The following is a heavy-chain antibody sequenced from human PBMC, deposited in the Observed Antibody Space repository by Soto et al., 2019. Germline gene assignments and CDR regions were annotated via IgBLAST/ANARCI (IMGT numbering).Heavy chain of an antibody. CDR3: ARRGTCSGSPSCGMDV. V-gene: IGHV4-39*01. Sequence: SETLSLTCTVSGGSMSSSSYYWGWIRQPPGKGLEWIGSIYYSGSTYYNPSLKSRVTISVDTSKKQFSLKLSSVIAADTAVHYCARRGTCSGSPSCGMDVWGQGTTVTVSS. D-gene: IGHD3-10*02. J-gene: IGHJ6*02. CDR1: GGSMSSSSYY. CDR2: IYYSGST.